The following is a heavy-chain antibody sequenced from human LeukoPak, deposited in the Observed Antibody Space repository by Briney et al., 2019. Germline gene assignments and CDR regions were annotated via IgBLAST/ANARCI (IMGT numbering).Heavy chain of an antibody. CDR3: ARGSSWYYDFDY. J-gene: IGHJ4*02. CDR2: IYTSGST. D-gene: IGHD6-13*01. Sequence: PSETLSLTCTVSGGSISTNYWSWLRQPAGKGLEWIGRIYTSGSTNYNPSLKSRVTISVDTSKNQFSLKLSSVTAADTAVYYCARGSSWYYDFDYWGQGTLVTVSS. CDR1: GGSISTNY. V-gene: IGHV4-4*07.